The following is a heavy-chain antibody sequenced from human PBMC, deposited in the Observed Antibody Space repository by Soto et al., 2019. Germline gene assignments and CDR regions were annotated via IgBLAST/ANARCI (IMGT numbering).Heavy chain of an antibody. V-gene: IGHV3-23*01. CDR2: ISVIVGVT. CDR3: ARGSSGHIRSWYYFEY. Sequence: VGSLRLSCPWSVVAFADCAVGGFREAPGNGVEWVATISVIVGVTYLADCVKGLLSISIDNAKNTVSLLMNSLRAEDNAVYFCARGSSGHIRSWYYFEYWGRGPMVNVS. D-gene: IGHD6-13*01. CDR1: VVAFADCA. J-gene: IGHJ4*02.